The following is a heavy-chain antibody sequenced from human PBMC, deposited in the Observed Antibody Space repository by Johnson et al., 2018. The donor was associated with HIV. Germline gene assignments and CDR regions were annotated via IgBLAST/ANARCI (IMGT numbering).Heavy chain of an antibody. J-gene: IGHJ3*02. Sequence: VQLVESGGGVVQPGRSLRLSCAASGFTFSTYGMHWVRQAPGTGLEWVALISYNGTNKYYADSVKGRFTLSRDNSKNTLFLQMNSLRAGDTAVYYCARAKVVRGAEGWAVDIWGQGTMVTVSS. CDR3: ARAKVVRGAEGWAVDI. CDR2: ISYNGTNK. CDR1: GFTFSTYG. D-gene: IGHD3-10*01. V-gene: IGHV3-30*03.